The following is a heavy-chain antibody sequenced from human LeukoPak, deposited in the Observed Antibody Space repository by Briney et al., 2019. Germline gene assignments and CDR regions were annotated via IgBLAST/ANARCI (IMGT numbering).Heavy chain of an antibody. J-gene: IGHJ4*02. CDR2: ISYTGST. V-gene: IGHV4-59*08. D-gene: IGHD3-22*01. CDR1: GGSISSHD. CDR3: ARQFLYYYDSSGYYYYFDY. Sequence: LETLSLTCTVSGGSISSHDWSWIRQPPGKGLEWIGYISYTGSTRYNPSLKSRVTISGDTSKNQFSPRLSSVTAADTAVYYCARQFLYYYDSSGYYYYFDYWGQGTLVTVSS.